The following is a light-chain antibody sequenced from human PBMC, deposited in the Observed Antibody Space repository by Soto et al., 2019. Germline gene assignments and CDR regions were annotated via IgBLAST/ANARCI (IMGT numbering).Light chain of an antibody. CDR3: AAWDDNLNGWV. CDR1: NSNVGSNS. J-gene: IGLJ3*02. CDR2: ANI. Sequence: QSVLTQPPSASGTPGQRVTISCSGGNSNVGSNSINWYQQLPGTAPKLLIYANIHRPPGVPDRFSVSKSGTSASLAISGLQSEDETDYFCAAWDDNLNGWVFGGGTKLTVL. V-gene: IGLV1-44*01.